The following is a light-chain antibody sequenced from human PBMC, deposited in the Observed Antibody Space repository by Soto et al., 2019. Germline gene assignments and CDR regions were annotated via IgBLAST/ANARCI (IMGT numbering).Light chain of an antibody. CDR1: QSVRSN. Sequence: ETVMTQSPATLPVSPGERATLSCRASQSVRSNLAWYQQKPGQAPRLLIYGASTRATGVPARFSGSGSGTEFTLTINSLQSEDFALYYCQQRSNWPPTFGQGTRLEIK. CDR3: QQRSNWPPT. J-gene: IGKJ5*01. CDR2: GAS. V-gene: IGKV3-15*01.